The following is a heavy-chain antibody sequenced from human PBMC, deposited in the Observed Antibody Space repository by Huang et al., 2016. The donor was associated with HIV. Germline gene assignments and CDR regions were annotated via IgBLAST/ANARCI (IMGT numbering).Heavy chain of an antibody. CDR2: ISYEGNNK. CDR1: GCSFKSYN. CDR3: AKDRSGGSYYFDS. V-gene: IGHV3-30*18. J-gene: IGHJ4*02. D-gene: IGHD1-26*01. Sequence: QVHLVESGGGVVQHGRSLRLDCSASGCSFKSYNMHWVRQAPGKGLEGVAGISYEGNNKYYPDSLRCRFAISRDKSKAALDLEMNSLRADDTAVYFWAKDRSGGSYYFDSWGRGTLVTVSS.